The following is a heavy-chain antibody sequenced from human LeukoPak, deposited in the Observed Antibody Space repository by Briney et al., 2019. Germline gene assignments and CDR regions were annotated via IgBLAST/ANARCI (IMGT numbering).Heavy chain of an antibody. CDR3: VKERDGYKKFYFNY. Sequence: GGSLRLSCAASGLTFSSYAMSWVRQAPGKGLEWVSGISGSGGNTYYADSVKGRFTISRDNSKNTLYLRMNSLRSEDTAVYYCVKERDGYKKFYFNYWGQGALVTVSS. J-gene: IGHJ4*02. D-gene: IGHD5-24*01. V-gene: IGHV3-23*01. CDR1: GLTFSSYA. CDR2: ISGSGGNT.